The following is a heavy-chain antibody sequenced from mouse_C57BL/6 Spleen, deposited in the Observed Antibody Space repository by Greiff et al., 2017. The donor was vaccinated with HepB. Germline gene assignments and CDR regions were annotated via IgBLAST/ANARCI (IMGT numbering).Heavy chain of an antibody. J-gene: IGHJ4*01. CDR2: INPNNGGT. Sequence: VQLKESGPELVKPGASVKMSCKASGYTFTDYNMHWVKQSHGKSLEWIGYINPNNGGTSYNQKFKGKATLTVNKSSSTAYMELRSLTSEDSAVYYCARRSYYYGSSLYAMDYWGQGTSVTVSS. CDR1: GYTFTDYN. V-gene: IGHV1-22*01. CDR3: ARRSYYYGSSLYAMDY. D-gene: IGHD1-1*01.